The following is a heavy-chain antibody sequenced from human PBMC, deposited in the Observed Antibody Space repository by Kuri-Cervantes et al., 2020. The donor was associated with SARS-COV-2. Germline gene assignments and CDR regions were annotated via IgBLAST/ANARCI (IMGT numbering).Heavy chain of an antibody. J-gene: IGHJ5*02. D-gene: IGHD3-3*01. Sequence: GESLKISCEVSGFLFSASAIHWVRQGSGKGLEWVGRVRGKANNYATAYAASVKGRFTISRDDSKNMAYLQMNSLKTEDTAVYYCTKSPFGVVIINWFDPWGQGTLVTVSS. V-gene: IGHV3-73*01. CDR1: GFLFSASA. CDR3: TKSPFGVVIINWFDP. CDR2: VRGKANNYAT.